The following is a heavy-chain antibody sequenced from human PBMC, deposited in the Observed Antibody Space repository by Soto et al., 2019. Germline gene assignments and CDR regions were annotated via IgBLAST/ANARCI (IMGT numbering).Heavy chain of an antibody. D-gene: IGHD5-12*01. J-gene: IGHJ4*02. CDR1: GYTLNTYG. CDR2: ISANNDHT. CDR3: ESATPLDS. V-gene: IGHV1-18*01. Sequence: QVQLVQSGAEVKKPGASVKVSCKASGYTLNTYGITWVRQAPGQGLEWMGWISANNDHTNYPQKLQGRVTMTPDTATKTVYMQPRSLKHEDPAMSHCESATPLDSWSPGTMVTVS.